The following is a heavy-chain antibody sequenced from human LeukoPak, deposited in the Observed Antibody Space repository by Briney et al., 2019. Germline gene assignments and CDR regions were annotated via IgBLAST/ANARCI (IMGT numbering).Heavy chain of an antibody. CDR1: GFTFTSYS. CDR2: ISSDSRNI. CDR3: ARDLGLQYYFDY. Sequence: PGGSLRLSCAASGFTFTSYSMNWVRQAPGKGLEWVSYISSDSRNIFYADSVKGRFTISRDNARNSLYLQMNSLRAEDTAVYYCARDLGLQYYFDYWGQGTLVTVSS. V-gene: IGHV3-48*04. D-gene: IGHD3-16*01. J-gene: IGHJ4*02.